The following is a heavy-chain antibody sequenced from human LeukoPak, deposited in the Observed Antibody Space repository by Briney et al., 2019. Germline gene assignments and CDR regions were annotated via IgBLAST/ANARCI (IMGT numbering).Heavy chain of an antibody. J-gene: IGHJ4*02. Sequence: PSETLSLTCTVSSGSISSSTFYWGWIRQPPGKGLEWIGSIYHSGSTYYNPSLKSRVTISVDTSKNQFSLKLSSVTAADTAVYYCARHRLWGWRRTYYFDYWGQGTLVTVSS. D-gene: IGHD3-3*01. CDR2: IYHSGST. CDR1: SGSISSSTFY. CDR3: ARHRLWGWRRTYYFDY. V-gene: IGHV4-39*01.